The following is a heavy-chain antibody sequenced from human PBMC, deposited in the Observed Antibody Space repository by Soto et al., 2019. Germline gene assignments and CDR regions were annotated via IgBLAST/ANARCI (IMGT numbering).Heavy chain of an antibody. CDR2: ISGSEDNI. D-gene: IGHD3-9*01. CDR3: AREEPRDIMTGCVDI. V-gene: IGHV3-23*01. J-gene: IGHJ3*02. Sequence: PGGSLRLSCVASGFPFSNYYMDWVRQAPGKGLEWVAVISGSEDNIHYADSVKGRFTISRDNAKNSLYLQMNSLRAEDTAVYYCAREEPRDIMTGCVDIWGQGTMVTVSS. CDR1: GFPFSNYY.